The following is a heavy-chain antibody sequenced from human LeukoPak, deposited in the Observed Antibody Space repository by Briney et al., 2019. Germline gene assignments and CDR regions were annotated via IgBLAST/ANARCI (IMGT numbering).Heavy chain of an antibody. CDR1: GYTFTSYV. D-gene: IGHD3-10*01. J-gene: IGHJ4*02. CDR2: ISAYNGNT. Sequence: ASVKVSCKSSGYTFTSYVFTWVRQPPGQGLEWMGWISAYNGNTNYVQKLQGRVTMSTDTSTSTVYMELRSLRSDDTAVYYCARGGLTESVDYWGQGTLVTVSS. V-gene: IGHV1-18*01. CDR3: ARGGLTESVDY.